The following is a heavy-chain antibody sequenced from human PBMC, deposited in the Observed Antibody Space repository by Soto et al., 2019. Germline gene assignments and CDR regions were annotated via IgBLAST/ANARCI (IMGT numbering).Heavy chain of an antibody. Sequence: QVQMVQSGAEVKKPGASVKVSCKASGYTFPSYGISWVRQAPGQGLEWMGWISPYNGNTNYAQKLQGRVTMTTDTSTSTDYMELRSPRSDDTAVYYCARDLFQAVAGRFDPWGQGTLVTVSS. D-gene: IGHD6-19*01. V-gene: IGHV1-18*01. J-gene: IGHJ5*02. CDR3: ARDLFQAVAGRFDP. CDR1: GYTFPSYG. CDR2: ISPYNGNT.